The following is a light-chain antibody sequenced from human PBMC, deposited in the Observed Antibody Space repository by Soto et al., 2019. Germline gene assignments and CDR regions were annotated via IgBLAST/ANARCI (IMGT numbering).Light chain of an antibody. J-gene: IGKJ1*01. CDR3: QQYGSSPRT. Sequence: EIVLTQSPGTLSLSPGGRATLSCRARQSVSSSYLAWYQQKPGQAPRLLIYAASSRATGIPDRFRGSGSGTDFTLSISRLDPEDFAVYYCQQYGSSPRTFGQGTKVEIK. CDR2: AAS. V-gene: IGKV3-20*01. CDR1: QSVSSSY.